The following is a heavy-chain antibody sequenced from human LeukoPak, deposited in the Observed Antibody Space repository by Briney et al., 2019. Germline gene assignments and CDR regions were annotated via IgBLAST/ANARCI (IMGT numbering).Heavy chain of an antibody. Sequence: GGSLRLSCAASGFNFSSYGMHWVRQAPGKGLEWVAFIRYDGSNKYYADSVKGRFTISRDNSKNTLYLQMNSLRAEDTAVYYCAKDRIAAAYYFDYWGQGTLVTVSS. V-gene: IGHV3-30*02. D-gene: IGHD6-13*01. CDR2: IRYDGSNK. CDR1: GFNFSSYG. J-gene: IGHJ4*02. CDR3: AKDRIAAAYYFDY.